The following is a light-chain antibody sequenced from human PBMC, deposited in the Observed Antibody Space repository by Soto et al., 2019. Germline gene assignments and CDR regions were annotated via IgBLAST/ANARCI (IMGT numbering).Light chain of an antibody. V-gene: IGKV1-39*01. CDR1: QSISFY. J-gene: IGKJ5*01. Sequence: DIQMTHSPSSLSASVGDRVSITCRASQSISFYLNWYQQKPGKAHKVLIYAASNLQSGVPSRFSGSGSGTDFTLTISSLQREDFATYYCQQSYSMPITFGQGTRLEIK. CDR2: AAS. CDR3: QQSYSMPIT.